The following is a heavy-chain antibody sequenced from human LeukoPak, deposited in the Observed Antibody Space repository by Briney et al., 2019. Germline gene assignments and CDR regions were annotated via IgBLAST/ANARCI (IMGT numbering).Heavy chain of an antibody. CDR1: GGSISSGGYY. CDR2: ISYSGST. D-gene: IGHD6-13*01. Sequence: SETLSLTCTVSGGSISSGGYYWSWIRQPPGKGLEWIGYISYSGSTNYNPSLKSRVTISLDTSKNQFSLRLSSVTAADTAVYYCARGHSSSWYYLDYWGQGTLVTVSS. CDR3: ARGHSSSWYYLDY. V-gene: IGHV4-61*08. J-gene: IGHJ4*02.